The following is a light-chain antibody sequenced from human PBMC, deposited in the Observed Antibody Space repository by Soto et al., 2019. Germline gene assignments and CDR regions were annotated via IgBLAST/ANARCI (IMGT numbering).Light chain of an antibody. CDR1: SSDVGAYNL. Sequence: QSALTQPASVSGSPGQSITVSCTGTSSDVGAYNLVSWYQQHPGKAPRLIIYEDTKRPSGISDRFSGSKSDNTASLTISGLRAEDEAHYHCCSYAGSRTFVFGGGTKLTVL. J-gene: IGLJ3*02. CDR2: EDT. V-gene: IGLV2-23*01. CDR3: CSYAGSRTFV.